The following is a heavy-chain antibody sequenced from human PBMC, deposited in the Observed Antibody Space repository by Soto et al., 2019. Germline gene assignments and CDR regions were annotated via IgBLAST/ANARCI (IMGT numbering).Heavy chain of an antibody. J-gene: IGHJ4*02. V-gene: IGHV3-23*01. Sequence: EVQLLQSGGGFIQTGGSLRLSCAAFGFSITDYAMSWVRQAPGKGLEWVSSISDSGVNTFYADSVKGRFAISRDTSKNTLYMQLNNLRAEDTALYYCAKDGIRKDDYWGQGTLVTVSS. CDR2: ISDSGVNT. CDR1: GFSITDYA. CDR3: AKDGIRKDDY.